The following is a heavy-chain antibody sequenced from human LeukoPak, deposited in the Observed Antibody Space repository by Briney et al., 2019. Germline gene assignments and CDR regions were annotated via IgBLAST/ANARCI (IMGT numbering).Heavy chain of an antibody. Sequence: PSETLSLTCAVYGGSFSGYYWSWIRQPPGKGLEWIGEINHSGSTNYNPSLKSRVTISVDTSKNQFSLKLSSVTAADTAVYYCARGEYYDLDYRGQGTLVTVSS. CDR2: INHSGST. CDR1: GGSFSGYY. D-gene: IGHD3-3*01. V-gene: IGHV4-34*01. J-gene: IGHJ4*02. CDR3: ARGEYYDLDY.